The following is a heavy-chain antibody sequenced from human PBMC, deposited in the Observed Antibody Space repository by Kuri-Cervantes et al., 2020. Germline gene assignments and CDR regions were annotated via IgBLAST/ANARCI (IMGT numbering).Heavy chain of an antibody. CDR2: ISYDGSNK. CDR3: ARLPGRQQLVRAFDI. V-gene: IGHV3-30*01. CDR1: GFTFSSYA. J-gene: IGHJ3*02. Sequence: GESLKISCAASGFTFSSYAMHWVRQAPGKGLEWVAVISYDGSNKYYADSVRGRFTISRDNSKNTLYLQMNSLRAEDTAVYYWARLPGRQQLVRAFDIWGQGTMVTVSS. D-gene: IGHD6-13*01.